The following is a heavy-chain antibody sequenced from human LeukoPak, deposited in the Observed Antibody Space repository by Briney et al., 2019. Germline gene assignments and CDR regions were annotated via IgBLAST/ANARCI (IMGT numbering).Heavy chain of an antibody. Sequence: KPSETLSLTCTVSGGSISSSSYYWGWIRQPPGKGLEWIGSIYYSGSTYYNPSLKSRVTISVDTSKNQFSLKLSSVTAADTAVYYCARLRQGLRLGETFDYWGQGTLVTVSS. CDR1: GGSISSSSYY. D-gene: IGHD3-16*01. CDR3: ARLRQGLRLGETFDY. J-gene: IGHJ4*02. V-gene: IGHV4-39*01. CDR2: IYYSGST.